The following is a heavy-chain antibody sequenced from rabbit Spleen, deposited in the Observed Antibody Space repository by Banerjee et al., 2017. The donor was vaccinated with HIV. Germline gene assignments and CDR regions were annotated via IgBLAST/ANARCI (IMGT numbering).Heavy chain of an antibody. CDR3: ARGSATMTLVITGYYLSL. Sequence: QEQLVESGGGLVQPEGSLTLTCTASGFSFSSGYWICWVRQAPGKGLEWIGCIYTGDGSTYYASWVNGRFTISKTSSTTVTLQMTSLTAADTATYFSARGSATMTLVITGYYLSLWGPGTLVTVS. CDR2: IYTGDGST. J-gene: IGHJ4*01. CDR1: GFSFSSGYW. V-gene: IGHV1S45*01. D-gene: IGHD2-1*01.